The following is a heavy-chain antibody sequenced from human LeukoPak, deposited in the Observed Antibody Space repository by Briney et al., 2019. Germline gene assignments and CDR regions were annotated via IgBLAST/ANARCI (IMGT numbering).Heavy chain of an antibody. CDR2: IRYDGSNK. V-gene: IGHV3-30*02. D-gene: IGHD3-3*01. CDR3: AKPSKGRGLRFLEWSDAFDI. CDR1: GFTFSSYG. Sequence: PGGSLRLSCAASGFTFSSYGMHWVRQAPGKGLEWVAFIRYDGSNKYYADSVKGRFTISRDNSKNTLYLQMNSLRAEDTAVYYCAKPSKGRGLRFLEWSDAFDIWGQGTMVTVSS. J-gene: IGHJ3*02.